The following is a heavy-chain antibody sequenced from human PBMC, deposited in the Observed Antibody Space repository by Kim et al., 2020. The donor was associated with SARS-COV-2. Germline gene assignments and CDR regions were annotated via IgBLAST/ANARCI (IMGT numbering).Heavy chain of an antibody. V-gene: IGHV1-18*01. J-gene: IGHJ5*02. D-gene: IGHD3-22*01. Sequence: KLQGRVTMTTDTSTSTAYMELRSLRSDDTAVYYCARKFYYYDSSAWFDPWGQGTLVTVSS. CDR3: ARKFYYYDSSAWFDP.